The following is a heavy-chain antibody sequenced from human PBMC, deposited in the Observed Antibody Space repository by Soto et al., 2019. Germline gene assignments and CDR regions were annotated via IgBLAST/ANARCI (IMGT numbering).Heavy chain of an antibody. V-gene: IGHV1-2*04. CDR3: ARGKVLGRSTYYYYGMDV. CDR1: GYTFTGYY. J-gene: IGHJ6*02. Sequence: QVQLVQSGAEVKKPGASVKVSYKASGYTFTGYYMHWVRQAPGQGLEWMGWINPNSGGTNYAQKFQGWVTMTRDTSISTAYMELSRLRSDDTAVYYCARGKVLGRSTYYYYGMDVWGQGTTVTVSS. CDR2: INPNSGGT. D-gene: IGHD3-16*01.